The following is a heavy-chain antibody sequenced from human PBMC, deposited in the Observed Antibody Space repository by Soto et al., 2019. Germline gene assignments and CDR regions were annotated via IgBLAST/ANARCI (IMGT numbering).Heavy chain of an antibody. CDR2: IIPIFGTA. Sequence: QVQLVQSGAELKKPGSSVKVSCKASGGTFSSYAISWVRQAPGQGLEWMGGIIPIFGTANYAQKFQGRVTITADESTSTAYMELSSLRSEDTAVYYCARSGGPYGDYVATNLLFDYWGQGTLVTVSS. D-gene: IGHD4-17*01. V-gene: IGHV1-69*01. CDR1: GGTFSSYA. CDR3: ARSGGPYGDYVATNLLFDY. J-gene: IGHJ4*02.